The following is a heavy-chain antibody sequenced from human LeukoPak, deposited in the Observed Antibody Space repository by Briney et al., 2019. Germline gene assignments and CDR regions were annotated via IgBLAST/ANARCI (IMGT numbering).Heavy chain of an antibody. D-gene: IGHD3-10*01. CDR1: GGSFSGYC. J-gene: IGHJ6*02. CDR3: ARGFPHSRMVRGVNYYYGMDV. Sequence: PSETLSLTCAVYGGSFSGYCWSWIRQPPGKGLEWIGEINHSGSTNYNPSLKSRVTISVDTSKNQFSLKLSSVTAADTAVYYCARGFPHSRMVRGVNYYYGMDVWGQGTTVTVSS. CDR2: INHSGST. V-gene: IGHV4-34*01.